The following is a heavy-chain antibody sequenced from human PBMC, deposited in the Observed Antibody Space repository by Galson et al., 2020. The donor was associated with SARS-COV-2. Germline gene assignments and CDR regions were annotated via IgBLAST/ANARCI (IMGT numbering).Heavy chain of an antibody. CDR3: AKSHYSSGGPLYY. CDR1: GFNFDVYA. V-gene: IGHV3-43*02. J-gene: IGHJ4*02. Sequence: TGGSLRLSCAASGFNFDVYAMHWVRQVSGKGLEWVSLISGDGVSTYYADSVKGRFTISRDNSKNPLYLQMNSLRTEDTAMYYCAKSHYSSGGPLYYWGQGTLVTVSS. D-gene: IGHD6-19*01. CDR2: ISGDGVST.